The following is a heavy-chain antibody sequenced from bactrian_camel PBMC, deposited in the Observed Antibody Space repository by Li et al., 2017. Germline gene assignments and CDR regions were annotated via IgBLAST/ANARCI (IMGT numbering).Heavy chain of an antibody. CDR1: AYTGGPFY. D-gene: IGHD1*01. CDR3: VRDLGPDGTFFGY. V-gene: IGHV3S40*01. J-gene: IGHJ6*01. CDR2: ITTGTGNT. Sequence: VQLVESGGGSVQAGGSLRLSCAASAYTGGPFYMAYFRQAPGKEREGVATITTGTGNTDYADSVKGRFTISQDGAENTVYLQMNSLKPEDTAVYYCVRDLGPDGTFFGYWGQGTQVTVS.